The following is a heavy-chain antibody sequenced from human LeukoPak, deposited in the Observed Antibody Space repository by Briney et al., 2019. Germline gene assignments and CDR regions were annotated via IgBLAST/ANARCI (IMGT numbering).Heavy chain of an antibody. CDR2: ITSAGAP. J-gene: IGHJ3*01. D-gene: IGHD4-17*01. Sequence: PGGSLRLSCAASGFTFSSYAMSWVRQAPGKGLEWVSAITSAGAPRYADSVKGRFTISRDNSKNTLYLQMDSLRAEDTAQYFCARDPNGDYIGAFEFWGQGTGVTVSS. V-gene: IGHV3-23*01. CDR1: GFTFSSYA. CDR3: ARDPNGDYIGAFEF.